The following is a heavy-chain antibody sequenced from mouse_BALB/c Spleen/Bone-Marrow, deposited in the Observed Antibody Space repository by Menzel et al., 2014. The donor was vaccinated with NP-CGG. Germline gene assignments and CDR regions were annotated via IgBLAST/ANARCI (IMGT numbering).Heavy chain of an antibody. Sequence: LQESGAELARPGASVKLSCKASGYTFTSYWMQWVKQRPGQGLEWIGAIYPGDGDTSYTQKFKGKATLTADKSSSTAYMQLSSLASEDSAVYYCAREGSSPYYFDYWGQGTTLTVSS. CDR3: AREGSSPYYFDY. D-gene: IGHD1-1*01. V-gene: IGHV1-87*01. CDR1: GYTFTSYW. J-gene: IGHJ2*01. CDR2: IYPGDGDT.